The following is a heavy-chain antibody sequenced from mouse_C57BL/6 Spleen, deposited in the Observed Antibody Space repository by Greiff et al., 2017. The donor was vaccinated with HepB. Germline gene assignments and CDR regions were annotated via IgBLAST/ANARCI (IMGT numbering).Heavy chain of an antibody. CDR3: ARTYGSSPRWYFDV. V-gene: IGHV1-39*01. CDR1: GYSFTDYN. J-gene: IGHJ1*03. D-gene: IGHD1-1*01. CDR2: INPNYGTT. Sequence: EVQLQQSGPELVKPGASVKISCKASGYSFTDYNMNWVKQRNGKSLEWIGVINPNYGTTSYNQKFKGKATLTVDQSSSTAYMQLNSLTSEDSAVYYCARTYGSSPRWYFDVWGTGTTVTVSS.